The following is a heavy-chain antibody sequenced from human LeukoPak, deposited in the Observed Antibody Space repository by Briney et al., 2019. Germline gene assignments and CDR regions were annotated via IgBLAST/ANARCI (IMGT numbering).Heavy chain of an antibody. J-gene: IGHJ4*02. Sequence: SETLSLTCSVSGDSISSDYWSWIRQLAGKGLEWIGRIYTTGSTNYNPSLKSRVTMSVDMTKNQFSLKLSSVTAADTAVYYCASASGYWGEGTLVTVSS. V-gene: IGHV4-4*07. CDR1: GDSISSDY. D-gene: IGHD6-19*01. CDR3: ASASGY. CDR2: IYTTGST.